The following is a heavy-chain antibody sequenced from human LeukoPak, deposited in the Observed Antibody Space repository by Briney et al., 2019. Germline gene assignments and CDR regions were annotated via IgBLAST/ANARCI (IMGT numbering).Heavy chain of an antibody. D-gene: IGHD6-19*01. V-gene: IGHV4-59*01. Sequence: KPSETLSLTCSVSGGSISSFYWTWIRQSPGKGLEWIGYIYYSGSTNYNPSLKSRVTISVDTSKNQLSLKLNSVTAADTAAYYCARGSGWYAFWGQGTLVTVSS. CDR2: IYYSGST. J-gene: IGHJ4*02. CDR3: ARGSGWYAF. CDR1: GGSISSFY.